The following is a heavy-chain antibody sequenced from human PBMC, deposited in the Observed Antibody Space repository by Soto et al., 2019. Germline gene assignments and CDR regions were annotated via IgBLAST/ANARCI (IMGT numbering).Heavy chain of an antibody. Sequence: SVNVSCKASGYTFTSYYMHWVRQAPGQGLEWMGIINPSGGSTSYAQKFQGRVTMTRDTSTSTVYMELSSLRSEDTAVYYCARNRRGWFVFDYWGQRSLVPLST. CDR3: ARNRRGWFVFDY. D-gene: IGHD6-19*01. CDR2: INPSGGST. V-gene: IGHV1-46*01. J-gene: IGHJ4*02. CDR1: GYTFTSYY.